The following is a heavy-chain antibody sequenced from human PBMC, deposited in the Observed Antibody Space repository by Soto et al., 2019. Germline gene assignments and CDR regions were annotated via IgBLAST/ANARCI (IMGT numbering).Heavy chain of an antibody. CDR1: GGSISSYY. CDR2: IYYSGST. J-gene: IGHJ6*03. V-gene: IGHV4-59*01. CDR3: ARERDSSSWYARYYYYYYMDV. Sequence: SETLSLTCTVSGGSISSYYWSWIRQPPGKGLEWIGYIYYSGSTNYNPSLKSRVTISVDTSKNQFSLKLSSVTTADTAVYYCARERDSSSWYARYYYYYYMDVWGKGTTVTVSS. D-gene: IGHD6-13*01.